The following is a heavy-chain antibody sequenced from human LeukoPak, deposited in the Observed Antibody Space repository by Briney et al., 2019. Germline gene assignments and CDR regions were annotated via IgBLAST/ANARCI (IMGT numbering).Heavy chain of an antibody. Sequence: SQTLSLTCAVSGGSISSGGYSWSWIRQPPGKGLEWIGEIYHSGNTNYNPSLKSRVTMSVDKSKNQFSLNLNSVTAADTAVYYCARNGGNSDFDYWGQGTLVTVSS. J-gene: IGHJ4*02. D-gene: IGHD4-23*01. CDR1: GGSISSGGYS. V-gene: IGHV4-30-2*01. CDR3: ARNGGNSDFDY. CDR2: IYHSGNT.